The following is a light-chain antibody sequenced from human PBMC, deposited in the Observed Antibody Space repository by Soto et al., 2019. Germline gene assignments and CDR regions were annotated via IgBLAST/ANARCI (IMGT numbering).Light chain of an antibody. CDR2: NNN. CDR3: QSYDSFSYV. CDR1: SSNFGADYD. Sequence: QSVLTQPPSVSGAPGQTVTISCTGSSSNFGADYDVHWYRQLPGTPPKLLIYNNNNRPSGVPDRFSGSKSGTSASLAITGLQAEDEADYYCQSYDSFSYVFGTGTKLTVL. V-gene: IGLV1-40*01. J-gene: IGLJ1*01.